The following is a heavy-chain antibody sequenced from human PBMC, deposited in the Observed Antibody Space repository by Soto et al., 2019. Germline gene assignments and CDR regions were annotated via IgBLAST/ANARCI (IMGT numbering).Heavy chain of an antibody. D-gene: IGHD2-21*02. CDR3: ASKAACGGDCDAFDS. V-gene: IGHV1-69*06. Sequence: QVYLVQSGAEVKKPGSSVKLSCKASGGIFSSNTINWLRQAAGQGLEWMGGIIPLFGTANYAEKFQGRVTITADKSTKTEYMELTSLRSEDTAVYYCASKAACGGDCDAFDSWGPGTLVTVSS. CDR2: IIPLFGTA. J-gene: IGHJ4*02. CDR1: GGIFSSNT.